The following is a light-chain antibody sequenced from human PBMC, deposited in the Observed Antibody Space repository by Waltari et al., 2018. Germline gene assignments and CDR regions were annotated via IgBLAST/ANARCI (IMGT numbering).Light chain of an antibody. CDR2: KIR. CDR1: ALTQEY. V-gene: IGLV3-25*03. CDR3: QSADNSGTFVV. J-gene: IGLJ3*02. Sequence: SYELTQPLSVSVSPGQTARTPSPAEALTQEYGYWYQQTPGHAPVLVIYKIRERHSGIPERFSGSSSGTTVTLTISGVQAEDEADYYCQSADNSGTFVVFGGGTKLTVL.